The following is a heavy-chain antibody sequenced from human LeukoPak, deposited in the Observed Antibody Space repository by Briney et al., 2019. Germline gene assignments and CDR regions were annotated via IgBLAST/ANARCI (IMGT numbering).Heavy chain of an antibody. CDR1: GGSISSGDYY. D-gene: IGHD6-13*01. J-gene: IGHJ3*02. CDR2: IYYSGST. CDR3: AREAYSSRFDAFDI. Sequence: SETLSLTCTVSGGSISSGDYYWSWIRRPPGKGLEWIGYIYYSGSTYYNPSLKSRVTISVGTSKNQFSLKLSSVTAADTAVYYCAREAYSSRFDAFDIWGQGTMVTVSS. V-gene: IGHV4-30-4*01.